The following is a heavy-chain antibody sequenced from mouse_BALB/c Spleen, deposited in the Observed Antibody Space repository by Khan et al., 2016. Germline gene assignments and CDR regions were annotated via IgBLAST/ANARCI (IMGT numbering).Heavy chain of an antibody. J-gene: IGHJ3*01. Sequence: VRLQQSGAELVKPGASVKLSCTASGFNIKDTYMHWVKQRPEQGLEWIGRIDPANGNSKYDPKFQGKAAITADTSSNTAYLQLSSLTSEDTAVDYCARGGNYVELGNWGQGTLVTVSA. V-gene: IGHV14-3*02. CDR3: ARGGNYVELGN. CDR1: GFNIKDTY. D-gene: IGHD2-1*01. CDR2: IDPANGNS.